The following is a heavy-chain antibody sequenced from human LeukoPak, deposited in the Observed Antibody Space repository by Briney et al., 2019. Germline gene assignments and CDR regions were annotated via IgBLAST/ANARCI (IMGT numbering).Heavy chain of an antibody. Sequence: GRSLRLSCAASGFTFSSHGMHWVRQAPGKGLKWVAVIWYDGSNKFYADSVRGRFTISRDNSKNTLYVQMNSLRAEDTAVYYCARGRGSGWYDAFDIWGQGTMATVSS. J-gene: IGHJ3*02. CDR2: IWYDGSNK. CDR3: ARGRGSGWYDAFDI. V-gene: IGHV3-33*01. CDR1: GFTFSSHG. D-gene: IGHD6-19*01.